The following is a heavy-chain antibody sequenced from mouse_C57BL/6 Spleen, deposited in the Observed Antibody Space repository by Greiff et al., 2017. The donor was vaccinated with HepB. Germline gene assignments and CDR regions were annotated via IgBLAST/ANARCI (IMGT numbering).Heavy chain of an antibody. J-gene: IGHJ2*01. D-gene: IGHD1-1*01. CDR3: AMTLYYGRSPYYFDY. V-gene: IGHV1-64*01. CDR2: IHPNSGST. Sequence: VQLQQPGAELVKPGASVKLSCKASGYTFTSYWMHWVKQRPGQGLEWIGMIHPNSGSTNYNEKFKSKATLTVDKSSSTAYMQLSSLTSEDSAVYYCAMTLYYGRSPYYFDYWGQGTTLTVSS. CDR1: GYTFTSYW.